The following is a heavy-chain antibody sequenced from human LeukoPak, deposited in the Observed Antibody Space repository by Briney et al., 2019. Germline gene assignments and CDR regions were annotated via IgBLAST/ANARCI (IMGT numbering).Heavy chain of an antibody. CDR3: AREARLLWFGEPISLFDY. D-gene: IGHD3-10*01. CDR2: IYSSGTT. CDR1: GGSMSGYF. Sequence: SETLSLTCTVSGGSMSGYFWAWIRRPAGKGLEWIGRIYSSGTTNYNPSLKSRVTISVDTSKNQFSLKLSSVTAADTAVYYCAREARLLWFGEPISLFDYWGQGTLVTVSS. J-gene: IGHJ4*02. V-gene: IGHV4-4*07.